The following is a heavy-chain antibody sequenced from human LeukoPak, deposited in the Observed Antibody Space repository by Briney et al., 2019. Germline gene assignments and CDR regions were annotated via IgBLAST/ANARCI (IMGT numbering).Heavy chain of an antibody. J-gene: IGHJ4*02. CDR1: GFTFSSYG. Sequence: GGSLRLSCAASGFTFSSYGMHWVRQAPGKGLEWVAVISYDGSNKYYADSVKGRFTISRDNSKNTLYLQMNSLRAEDTAVYYCAKDPGYSSGWPLLDYWGQGTLVTVSS. D-gene: IGHD6-19*01. V-gene: IGHV3-30*18. CDR2: ISYDGSNK. CDR3: AKDPGYSSGWPLLDY.